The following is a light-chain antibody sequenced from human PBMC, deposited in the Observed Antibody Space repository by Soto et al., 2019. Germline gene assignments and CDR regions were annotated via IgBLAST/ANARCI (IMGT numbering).Light chain of an antibody. CDR3: QQSHSDPLT. CDR1: QFISTY. V-gene: IGKV1-39*01. CDR2: AAS. J-gene: IGKJ4*01. Sequence: DIQMTQSPSSLSASVGDSVSFTCRASQFISTYLNWYQQKPGKAPKLLIYAASSLQRGVPSRLSGSGSGTDFSLTISNLQPEDFATYFCQQSHSDPLTFGGGTKVEI.